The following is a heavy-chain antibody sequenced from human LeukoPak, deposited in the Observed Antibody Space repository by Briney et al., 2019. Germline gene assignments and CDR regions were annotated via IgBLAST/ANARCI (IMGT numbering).Heavy chain of an antibody. V-gene: IGHV3-72*01. Sequence: GGSLRLSCAASGFTFSDHYIDWVRQAPGKGLEWVGRSRNKANSYTTEYAASVKGRFTISRDDSKNSLYLQMNSLRAEDTAVYYCAKDRSPRGVLCWFDPWGQGTLVTVSS. D-gene: IGHD2-21*01. CDR3: AKDRSPRGVLCWFDP. CDR1: GFTFSDHY. J-gene: IGHJ5*02. CDR2: SRNKANSYTT.